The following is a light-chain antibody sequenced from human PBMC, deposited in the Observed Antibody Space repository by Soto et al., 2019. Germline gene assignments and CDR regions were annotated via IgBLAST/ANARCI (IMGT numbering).Light chain of an antibody. CDR3: QQSYTSPWT. V-gene: IGKV1-39*01. J-gene: IGKJ1*01. CDR1: QSISHY. Sequence: DIQMTQSPSSLSASVGDRVTITCRASQSISHYLNWYRQKSGKAPKLLIYAAASLQSGVPSRFSGSGSGTDFTLIISSLQAEDFATYYCQQSYTSPWTFGQGTKVEIK. CDR2: AAA.